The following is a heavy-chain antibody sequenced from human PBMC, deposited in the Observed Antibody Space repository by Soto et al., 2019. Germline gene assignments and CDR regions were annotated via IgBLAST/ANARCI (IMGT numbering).Heavy chain of an antibody. J-gene: IGHJ4*02. Sequence: EVQLVESGGGLVKPGGSLRLSCAASGFTFSSYSMNWVRQAPGKGLEWVSSTSSSSSYIYYADSVKGRFTISRDNAKNSLYLQMNSLRAEDTAVYYCARVGYGDYALDYWGQGTLVTVSS. D-gene: IGHD4-17*01. V-gene: IGHV3-21*01. CDR1: GFTFSSYS. CDR3: ARVGYGDYALDY. CDR2: TSSSSSYI.